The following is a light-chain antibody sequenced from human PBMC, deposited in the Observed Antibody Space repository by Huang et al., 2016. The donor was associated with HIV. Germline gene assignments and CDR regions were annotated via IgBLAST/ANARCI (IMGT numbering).Light chain of an antibody. J-gene: IGKJ4*01. Sequence: DIVMAQSPDSLAVSLGERATINCKSSQSVLYSSNNRNYLAWYQQKPGQPPKLLIYWAFTRESGVPDRFSGSGSGTDFTLTISSLQAEDVANYYCQQYYSTPLTFGGGTKVEIK. CDR1: QSVLYSSNNRNY. CDR2: WAF. V-gene: IGKV4-1*01. CDR3: QQYYSTPLT.